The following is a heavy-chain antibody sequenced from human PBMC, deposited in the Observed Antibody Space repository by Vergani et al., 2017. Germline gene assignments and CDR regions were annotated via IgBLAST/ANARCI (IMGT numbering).Heavy chain of an antibody. D-gene: IGHD3-16*01. CDR1: GFTFNQSG. CDR2: TWYDGNNK. Sequence: QVQLVESGGGVVQPGRSLRLSCAASGFTFNQSGMHWVRQAPGKGLEWVAITWYDGNNKQYADSVKGRFTISRDNSKSTMYLQMNSLRDEDTGVYYCARDLRLRYSRFDPWGQGTLVTVSS. J-gene: IGHJ5*02. CDR3: ARDLRLRYSRFDP. V-gene: IGHV3-33*01.